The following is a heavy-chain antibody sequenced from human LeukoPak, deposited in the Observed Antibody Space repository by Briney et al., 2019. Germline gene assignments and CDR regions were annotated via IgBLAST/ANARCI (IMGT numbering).Heavy chain of an antibody. V-gene: IGHV1-8*03. J-gene: IGHJ3*02. Sequence: ASVRVSCKASGYTFTSYDINWVRQAPGQGLEWMGWMNPRSGITDYAQKFQGRVTITRNTSISTAYMELSSLRSEDTAVYYCARGLRYYYDSSGELDAFDIWGEGTMVTVSS. CDR2: MNPRSGIT. CDR1: GYTFTSYD. CDR3: ARGLRYYYDSSGELDAFDI. D-gene: IGHD3-22*01.